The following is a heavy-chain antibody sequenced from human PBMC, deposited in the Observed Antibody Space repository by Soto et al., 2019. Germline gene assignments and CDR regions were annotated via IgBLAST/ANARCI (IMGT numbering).Heavy chain of an antibody. D-gene: IGHD3-10*01. J-gene: IGHJ5*02. CDR1: EFTFSNYW. V-gene: IGHV3-74*01. Sequence: EVQLVESGGGLVQPGGSLRLSCAASEFTFSNYWMHWVRQAPGKGLVWVSRINDDGSTTNYADSVKGRFAISRDNAKSKVFLQMNGLSAEDTAVYYCARGGLRAYWFDPWGQGTLVTVSA. CDR3: ARGGLRAYWFDP. CDR2: INDDGSTT.